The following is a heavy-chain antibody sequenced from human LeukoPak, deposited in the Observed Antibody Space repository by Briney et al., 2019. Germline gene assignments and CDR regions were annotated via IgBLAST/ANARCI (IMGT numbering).Heavy chain of an antibody. CDR1: GFTVSDNY. V-gene: IGHV3-66*01. CDR2: IYSGGIT. J-gene: IGHJ4*02. Sequence: PGGSLRLSCAASGFTVSDNYMSWVRQAPGKGLEWVSVIYSGGITYYADSVKGRFTISRDNSKNTLYLQMNSLRAEDTAMYYCARRKGPSSSFDYWGQGTLVTVSS. CDR3: ARRKGPSSSFDY. D-gene: IGHD6-6*01.